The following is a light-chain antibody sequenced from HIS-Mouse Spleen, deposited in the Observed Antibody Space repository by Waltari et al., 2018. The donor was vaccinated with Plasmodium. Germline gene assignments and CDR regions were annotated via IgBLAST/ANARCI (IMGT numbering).Light chain of an antibody. CDR2: GAS. CDR1: QSVSSSY. V-gene: IGKV3-20*01. CDR3: QQYGSSPRT. Sequence: ESVLTHSPVTLPLSPGDRATLACRASQSVSSSYLAWYQQKPGQAPRLLIYGASSRATGIPDRFSGSGSGTDFTLTISRLEPEDFAVYYCQQYGSSPRTFGGGTKVEIK. J-gene: IGKJ4*01.